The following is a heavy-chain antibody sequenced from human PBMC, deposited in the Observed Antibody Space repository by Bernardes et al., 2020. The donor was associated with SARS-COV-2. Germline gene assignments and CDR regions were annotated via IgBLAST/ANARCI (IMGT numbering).Heavy chain of an antibody. Sequence: GGSLRLSCAASGFSFRSHDMSWVRQAPGKELEWVSSISGSGGSTYYADSVKGRFTVSRDNSKNMLYLQVNSLRAEDTAVYYCARDIVVVVAGRNFYYYAMDVWGQGTSVTVSS. J-gene: IGHJ6*02. V-gene: IGHV3-23*01. CDR1: GFSFRSHD. CDR2: ISGSGGST. D-gene: IGHD2-15*01. CDR3: ARDIVVVVAGRNFYYYAMDV.